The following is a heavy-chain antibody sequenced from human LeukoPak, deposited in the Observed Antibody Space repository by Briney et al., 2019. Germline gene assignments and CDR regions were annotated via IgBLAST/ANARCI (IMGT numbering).Heavy chain of an antibody. CDR1: GFTFTSSA. J-gene: IGHJ4*02. D-gene: IGHD5-24*01. V-gene: IGHV1-58*01. CDR2: IVVGSGNT. Sequence: ASVKVSCKASGFTFTSSAVQWVRQARGQRLEWIGWIVVGSGNTNYAQKFQERVTITRDMSTSTAYMELSSLRSEDTAVYYCAAGYVEMATMRDFDYWGQGTLVTVSS. CDR3: AAGYVEMATMRDFDY.